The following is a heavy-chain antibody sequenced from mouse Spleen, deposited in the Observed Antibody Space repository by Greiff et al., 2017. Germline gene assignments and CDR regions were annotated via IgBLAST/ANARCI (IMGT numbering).Heavy chain of an antibody. CDR1: GFTFSSYT. CDR2: ISSGGSYT. J-gene: IGHJ3*01. Sequence: EVKLVESGGGLVKPGGSLKLSCAASGFTFSSYTMSWVRQTPEKRLEWVATISSGGSYTYYPDSVKGRFTISRDNAKNTLYLQMSSLKSEDTAMYYCTRGYDGYYGWFAYWGQGTLVTVSA. V-gene: IGHV5-6-4*01. D-gene: IGHD2-3*01. CDR3: TRGYDGYYGWFAY.